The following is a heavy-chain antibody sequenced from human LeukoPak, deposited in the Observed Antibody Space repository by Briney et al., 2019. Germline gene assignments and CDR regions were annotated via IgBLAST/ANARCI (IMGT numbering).Heavy chain of an antibody. J-gene: IGHJ3*02. D-gene: IGHD6-19*01. CDR3: ARDLTAVAGIWAHRHVAFDI. V-gene: IGHV3-7*01. CDR2: IKQDGSEK. Sequence: GGSLRLSCAASGFTFSSYWMSWVRQAPGKGLEWVANIKQDGSEKYYVDSVKGRFTISRDNAKNSLYLQMNSLRAEDTAVYYCARDLTAVAGIWAHRHVAFDIWGQGTMVTVSS. CDR1: GFTFSSYW.